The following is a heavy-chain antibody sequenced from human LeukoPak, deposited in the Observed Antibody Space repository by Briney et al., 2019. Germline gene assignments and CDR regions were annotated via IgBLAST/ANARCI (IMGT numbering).Heavy chain of an antibody. Sequence: SVKVPCKASGGTSSSYAISWVRQAPGQGLEWMGRIIPIFGIANYAQKFQGRVTITADKSTSTAYMELSSLRSEDTAVYYCARAPKSRGYSGYAFTYYFDYWGQGTLVTVSS. CDR2: IIPIFGIA. D-gene: IGHD5-12*01. J-gene: IGHJ4*02. CDR3: ARAPKSRGYSGYAFTYYFDY. CDR1: GGTSSSYA. V-gene: IGHV1-69*04.